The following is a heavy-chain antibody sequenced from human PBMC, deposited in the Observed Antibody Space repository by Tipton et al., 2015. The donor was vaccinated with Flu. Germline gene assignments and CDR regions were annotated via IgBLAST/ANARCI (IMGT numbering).Heavy chain of an antibody. CDR2: IHRSGST. Sequence: TLSLTCSVSGDSIGSRYFWGWIRQPPGKGLEWIGNIHRSGSTYYNPSLKSRVAISVDTSKNQFSLRLSSVTAADTAVYYCARKVSEFRHNWNYIDSWGQGSLVTVSS. V-gene: IGHV4-38-2*01. D-gene: IGHD1-20*01. J-gene: IGHJ4*02. CDR1: GDSIGSRYF. CDR3: ARKVSEFRHNWNYIDS.